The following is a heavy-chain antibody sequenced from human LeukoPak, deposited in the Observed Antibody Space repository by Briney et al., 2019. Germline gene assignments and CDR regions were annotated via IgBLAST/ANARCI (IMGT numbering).Heavy chain of an antibody. CDR1: GFSFSGYE. CDR3: AREMEFTGYDFGLDY. Sequence: SGGSLRLSCAVSGFSFSGYEMNWVRQAPGKGLEWISYISSRGSANYYADSAKGRFIISRDDAKNSLYLQMNSLRAEDTAVYYCAREMEFTGYDFGLDYWGQGTLVTVSS. V-gene: IGHV3-48*03. D-gene: IGHD3-3*01. J-gene: IGHJ4*02. CDR2: ISSRGSAN.